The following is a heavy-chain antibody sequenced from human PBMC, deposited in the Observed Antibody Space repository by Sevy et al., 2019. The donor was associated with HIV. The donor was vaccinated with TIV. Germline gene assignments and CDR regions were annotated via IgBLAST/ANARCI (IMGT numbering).Heavy chain of an antibody. CDR2: ISGSGGSGDKT. J-gene: IGHJ4*02. Sequence: GGSLRLSCAASGFTFSNYAMNWVRQAPGKGLEWVSGISGSGGSGDKTNYADSVKCRFTISRDDSKNSLYLQLNSLRAEDTAIYYCARKYDSSGYFDYWGQGTLVTVSS. D-gene: IGHD3-22*01. CDR3: ARKYDSSGYFDY. V-gene: IGHV3-23*01. CDR1: GFTFSNYA.